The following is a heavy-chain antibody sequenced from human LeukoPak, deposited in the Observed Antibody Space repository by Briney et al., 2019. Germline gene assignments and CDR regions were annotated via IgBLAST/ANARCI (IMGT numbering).Heavy chain of an antibody. J-gene: IGHJ4*02. Sequence: GGSLRLFCAASGFTFSIYGMHCVREAPGKGRGWVAVISYDGSNKYYADSVTGRFTISRDNSKNTLYLQMNSLRAEDTAVYYCAKDRRRITIFGVVTPAGVDYWGQGTMVTVSS. CDR2: ISYDGSNK. V-gene: IGHV3-30*18. CDR1: GFTFSIYG. D-gene: IGHD3-3*01. CDR3: AKDRRRITIFGVVTPAGVDY.